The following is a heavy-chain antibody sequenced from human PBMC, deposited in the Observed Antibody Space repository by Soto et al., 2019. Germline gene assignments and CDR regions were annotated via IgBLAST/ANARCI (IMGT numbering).Heavy chain of an antibody. V-gene: IGHV3-15*01. CDR1: GFTFNSYV. Sequence: GGSLRLSCAASGFTFNSYVMTWVRQAPGEGLEWVGRIKSKSDGGTTEYAAPVKGRFTISRDDSKKTLYMQMNSLKIEDTAVYYCTTETESSGYYYYGMDVWGQGTTVTVSS. CDR3: TTETESSGYYYYGMDV. J-gene: IGHJ6*02. D-gene: IGHD3-22*01. CDR2: IKSKSDGGTT.